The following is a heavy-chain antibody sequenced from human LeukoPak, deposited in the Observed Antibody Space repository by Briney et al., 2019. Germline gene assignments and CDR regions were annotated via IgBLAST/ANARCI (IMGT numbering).Heavy chain of an antibody. CDR3: ARQGSGGRAFDI. CDR1: GGSMSGYF. D-gene: IGHD1-26*01. J-gene: IGHJ3*02. CDR2: IYSSGST. V-gene: IGHV4-59*08. Sequence: SETLSLTCTVSGGSMSGYFWSWIRQPPGKGLEWIGYIYSSGSTNSNPSLKSRVTISVDTSKSQFSLKMTSVTAADTAVYYCARQGSGGRAFDIWGQGTMVTVSS.